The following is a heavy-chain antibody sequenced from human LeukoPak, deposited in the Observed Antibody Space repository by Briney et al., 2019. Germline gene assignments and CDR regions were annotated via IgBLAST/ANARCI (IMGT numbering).Heavy chain of an antibody. CDR1: GFTFSSYW. Sequence: GGSLRLSCAASGFTFSSYWMSWVRQAPGKGLEWVANIKQDGSEKYYVDSVKGRFTISRDNAKNSLYLQMNSLRSEDTAVYYCARVLPHDYGDYVGFDYWGQGTLVTVSS. J-gene: IGHJ4*02. V-gene: IGHV3-7*03. CDR2: IKQDGSEK. D-gene: IGHD4-17*01. CDR3: ARVLPHDYGDYVGFDY.